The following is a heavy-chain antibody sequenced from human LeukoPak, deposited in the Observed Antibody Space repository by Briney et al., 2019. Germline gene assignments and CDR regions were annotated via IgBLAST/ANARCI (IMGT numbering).Heavy chain of an antibody. V-gene: IGHV3-53*01. D-gene: IGHD3-22*01. CDR1: GFTVSSNY. Sequence: PGGSLRLSCAASGFTVSSNYMNWVRQAPGKGLEWVSVIYSGGSTYYADSVKGRFTISRDNSKNKLYLQMNSLRAEDTAVYYCAGTYYYDKGAFDIWGQGTMVTVSS. CDR3: AGTYYYDKGAFDI. J-gene: IGHJ3*02. CDR2: IYSGGST.